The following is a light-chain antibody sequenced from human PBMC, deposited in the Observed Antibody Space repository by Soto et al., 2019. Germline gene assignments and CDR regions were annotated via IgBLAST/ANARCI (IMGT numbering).Light chain of an antibody. Sequence: DLQMTQSPSTLSASVGDRVTITCRASQSNSSWLAWYQQKPGKAPKLLIYKASSLESGVPSRFSGSGSGTEFTLTISSLQPDDFATYYCQQYNSYPLTFGGGTKVEIK. V-gene: IGKV1-5*03. CDR1: QSNSSW. CDR2: KAS. CDR3: QQYNSYPLT. J-gene: IGKJ4*01.